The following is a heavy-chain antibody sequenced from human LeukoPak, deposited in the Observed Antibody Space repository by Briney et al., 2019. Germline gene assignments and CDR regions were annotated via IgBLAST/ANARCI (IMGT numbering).Heavy chain of an antibody. D-gene: IGHD3-3*01. V-gene: IGHV3-30*04. Sequence: GGSLRLSCAASGFTFSSYAMHWVRQAPGKGLEWVAVISYDGSNKYYADSVKGRFTISRDNSKNTLYLQMNSLRAEDTAVYYCARDRDFWSGYYTFFDYWGQGTLVTVSS. J-gene: IGHJ4*02. CDR1: GFTFSSYA. CDR3: ARDRDFWSGYYTFFDY. CDR2: ISYDGSNK.